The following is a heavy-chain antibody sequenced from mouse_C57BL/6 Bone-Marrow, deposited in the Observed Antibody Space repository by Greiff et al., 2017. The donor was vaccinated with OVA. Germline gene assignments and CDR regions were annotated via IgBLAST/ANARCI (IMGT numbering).Heavy chain of an antibody. J-gene: IGHJ1*03. Sequence: VQLQQPGAELVKPGASVKLSCKASGYTFTSYWMQWVKQRPGQGLEWIGEIDPSDSSTNYNQKFTGKATLTVDTSSSTAYMQLSSLTSEDSAVYYCAREDYYGSSPYWYFDVWGTGTTVTVSS. V-gene: IGHV1-50*01. CDR1: GYTFTSYW. CDR3: AREDYYGSSPYWYFDV. CDR2: IDPSDSST. D-gene: IGHD1-1*01.